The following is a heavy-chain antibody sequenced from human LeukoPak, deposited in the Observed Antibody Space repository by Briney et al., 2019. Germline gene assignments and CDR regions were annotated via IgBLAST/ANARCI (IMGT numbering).Heavy chain of an antibody. CDR1: GGSISSYY. D-gene: IGHD3-22*01. J-gene: IGHJ3*02. V-gene: IGHV4-59*08. CDR3: ARLKYYYDSSGYYGLGAFDI. CDR2: IYYSGST. Sequence: SETLSLTCTVSGGSISSYYWSWIRQPPGKGLEWIGYIYYSGSTNYNPSLKSRVTISVDTSKNQSSLKLSSVTAADTAVYYCARLKYYYDSSGYYGLGAFDIWGQGTMVTVSS.